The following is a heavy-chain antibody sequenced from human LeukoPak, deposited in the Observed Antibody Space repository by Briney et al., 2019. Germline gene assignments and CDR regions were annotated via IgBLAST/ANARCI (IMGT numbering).Heavy chain of an antibody. CDR3: ATRSAYYTYYFDY. D-gene: IGHD3-22*01. CDR1: GFTFSSYA. CDR2: ISGSGVST. J-gene: IGHJ4*02. Sequence: GGSLRLSCAASGFTFSSYAMSWVRQAPGKGLEWVSAISGSGVSTYYADSVKGRFTISRDNSKNTLYLQMNSLRAEDTAVYYCATRSAYYTYYFDYWGQGTLVTVSS. V-gene: IGHV3-23*01.